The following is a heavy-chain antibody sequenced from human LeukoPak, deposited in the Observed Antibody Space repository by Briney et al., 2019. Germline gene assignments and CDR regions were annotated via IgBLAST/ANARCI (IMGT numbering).Heavy chain of an antibody. Sequence: GGSLRLSCAASGFTFSRHWMTWVRQAPGKGLEWVANIKHDGSEKNYVDSVKGRFTISRDNSKNTLYLLMNSLRTEDTAVYYCPRDLGGNYGTFDYWGQGTLVTVSS. D-gene: IGHD1-26*01. CDR3: PRDLGGNYGTFDY. J-gene: IGHJ4*02. CDR1: GFTFSRHW. CDR2: IKHDGSEK. V-gene: IGHV3-7*01.